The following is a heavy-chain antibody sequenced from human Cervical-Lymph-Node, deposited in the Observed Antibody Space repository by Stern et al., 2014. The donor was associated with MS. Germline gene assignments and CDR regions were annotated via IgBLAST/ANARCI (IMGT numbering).Heavy chain of an antibody. CDR1: GFTFSNHA. J-gene: IGHJ6*02. V-gene: IGHV3-30*04. D-gene: IGHD4-17*01. Sequence: QVQLVESGGGVVQPGRSLRLSCVVSGFTFSNHAMHWVRQAPGKGLEWVTVISSDGRNEYYTDSVQGRFTVSRDHSKNTLYLQMNSLRPDDTAVYYCARATSTTTVTTPYYGLDVWGQGTTVTVSS. CDR2: ISSDGRNE. CDR3: ARATSTTTVTTPYYGLDV.